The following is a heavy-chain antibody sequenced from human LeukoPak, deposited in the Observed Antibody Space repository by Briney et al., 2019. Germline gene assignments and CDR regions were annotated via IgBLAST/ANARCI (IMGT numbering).Heavy chain of an antibody. Sequence: GGSLRLSCAASGFTFSSYEMNWVRQAPGKGLEWVSYISSSGSTIYYADSVKGRFTISRDNSKNTLYLQMNSLRAEDTALYYCARSQMTRVTENYFDYWGQGTLVTVSS. CDR1: GFTFSSYE. V-gene: IGHV3-48*03. D-gene: IGHD4-17*01. CDR2: ISSSGSTI. J-gene: IGHJ4*02. CDR3: ARSQMTRVTENYFDY.